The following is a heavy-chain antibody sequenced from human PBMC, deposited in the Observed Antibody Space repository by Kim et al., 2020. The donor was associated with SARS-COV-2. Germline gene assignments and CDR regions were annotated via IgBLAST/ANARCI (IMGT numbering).Heavy chain of an antibody. Sequence: TNYAQKFQGWVTMTRDTSISTAYMELSRLRSDDTAVYYCARERGSYYFDYWGQGTLVTVSS. V-gene: IGHV1-2*04. CDR3: ARERGSYYFDY. CDR2: T. D-gene: IGHD1-26*01. J-gene: IGHJ4*02.